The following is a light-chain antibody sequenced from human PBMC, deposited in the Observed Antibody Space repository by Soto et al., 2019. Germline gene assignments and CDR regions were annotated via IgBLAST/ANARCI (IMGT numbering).Light chain of an antibody. Sequence: DIVMTQSPDSLAVSLGERATINCKSSQSVLYSSNNKNYLAWHQQKPGQPPKLLIYWASTRESGVPDRFSGSGSGTDFTLTISSLQAEDVAVYYCQHYYSHPHGFGQGTKVEI. CDR3: QHYYSHPHG. CDR2: WAS. CDR1: QSVLYSSNNKNY. V-gene: IGKV4-1*01. J-gene: IGKJ1*01.